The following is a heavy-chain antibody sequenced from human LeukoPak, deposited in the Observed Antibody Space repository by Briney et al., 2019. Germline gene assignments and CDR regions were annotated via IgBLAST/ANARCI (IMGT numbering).Heavy chain of an antibody. Sequence: SETLSLTCAVYGGPFSGYYWSWVRQPPGKGLEWIGEINHSGSTNYNPSLKSRVTISVDTSKNQSSLKLSSVTAADTAVYYCASGKHDFWSGYATNWFDPWGQGTLVTVSS. V-gene: IGHV4-34*01. CDR3: ASGKHDFWSGYATNWFDP. D-gene: IGHD3-3*01. CDR1: GGPFSGYY. J-gene: IGHJ5*02. CDR2: INHSGST.